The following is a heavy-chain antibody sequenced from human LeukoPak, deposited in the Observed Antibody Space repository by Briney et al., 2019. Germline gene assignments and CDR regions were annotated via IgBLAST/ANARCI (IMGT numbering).Heavy chain of an antibody. CDR1: GGSISSGGYY. J-gene: IGHJ3*02. D-gene: IGHD6-19*01. CDR2: IYYSGST. CDR3: ARAQYSSGWYKAKNAFDI. V-gene: IGHV4-31*03. Sequence: SQTLSLTCTVSGGSISSGGYYGSWIRQHPGKGLEWIGYIYYSGSTYYNPSLKSRVTISVDTSKNQFSLKLSSVTAADTAVYYCARAQYSSGWYKAKNAFDIWGQGTMVTVSS.